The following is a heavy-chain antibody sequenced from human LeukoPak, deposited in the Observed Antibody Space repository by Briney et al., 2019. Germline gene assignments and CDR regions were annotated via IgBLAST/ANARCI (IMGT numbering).Heavy chain of an antibody. CDR1: DGPIRSHY. CDR2: ISNSGNT. V-gene: IGHV4-59*11. Sequence: SDTLSLTCTVSDGPIRSHYWTWIRQSPIKGLEWIGDISNSGNTKYNPSLRSRVTISIDTSRSQFSLRLSSVTAADTAVYYCGRDALVGFLSYYYIDVWGKGITVTVSS. D-gene: IGHD3-10*01. CDR3: GRDALVGFLSYYYIDV. J-gene: IGHJ6*03.